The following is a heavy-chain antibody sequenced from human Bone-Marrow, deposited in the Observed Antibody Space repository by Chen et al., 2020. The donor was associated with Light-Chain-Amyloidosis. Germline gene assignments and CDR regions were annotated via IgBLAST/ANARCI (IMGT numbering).Heavy chain of an antibody. CDR3: ARRRDGYNFDY. J-gene: IGHJ4*02. CDR2: IYPDDSDA. D-gene: IGHD5-12*01. Sequence: VKKPGESLKISCKGSGYTFPNYWIGWVRQMPGKGLEWMGVIYPDDSDARYSPSFEGQVTISADKSITTAYLQWRSRKASDTAMYYCARRRDGYNFDYWGQGTLVTVSS. V-gene: IGHV5-51*01. CDR1: GYTFPNYW.